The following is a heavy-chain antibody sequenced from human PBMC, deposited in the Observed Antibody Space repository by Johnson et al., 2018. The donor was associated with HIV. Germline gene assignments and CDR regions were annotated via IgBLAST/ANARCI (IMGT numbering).Heavy chain of an antibody. D-gene: IGHD1-26*01. Sequence: QVLLVESGGGVVQPGRSLRLSCAASGFTFSSYGMHWVRQAPGKGLEWVAVIWYDGSNKYYADSVKGRFTISRDNVKKSLFLQMNGLRADDTAVYYCARDRVYSGSYYAGAFDVWGQGAMVTVSS. J-gene: IGHJ3*01. CDR3: ARDRVYSGSYYAGAFDV. V-gene: IGHV3-33*01. CDR1: GFTFSSYG. CDR2: IWYDGSNK.